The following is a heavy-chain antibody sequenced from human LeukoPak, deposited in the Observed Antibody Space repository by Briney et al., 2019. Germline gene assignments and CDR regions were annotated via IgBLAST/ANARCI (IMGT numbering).Heavy chain of an antibody. Sequence: SGGSLRLSCAASGFTFSSYSMNWVRQAPGKGLEWVSSISSSSSYIYYSDSVKGRFTISRDNAKNSLYLQMNSLRAEDTAVYYCARDELADTRVHDLWGQGTLVTVSS. CDR1: GFTFSSYS. J-gene: IGHJ4*02. CDR3: ARDELADTRVHDL. V-gene: IGHV3-21*01. CDR2: ISSSSSYI. D-gene: IGHD6-19*01.